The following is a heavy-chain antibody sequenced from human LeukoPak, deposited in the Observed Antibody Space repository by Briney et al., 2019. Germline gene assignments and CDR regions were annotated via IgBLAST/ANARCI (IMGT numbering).Heavy chain of an antibody. CDR1: GFTFSSYA. V-gene: IGHV3-23*01. J-gene: IGHJ4*02. CDR3: AKVVRCSSTSCCTVDY. CDR2: ISGSGGST. Sequence: GGSLRLSCAASGFTFSSYAMSWVRQAPGKGLEWVSAISGSGGSTYYADSVKGRFTISRDNSKNTLYLQMNSLRAEDTAVYYCAKVVRCSSTSCCTVDYWGQGTLVTVSS. D-gene: IGHD2-2*02.